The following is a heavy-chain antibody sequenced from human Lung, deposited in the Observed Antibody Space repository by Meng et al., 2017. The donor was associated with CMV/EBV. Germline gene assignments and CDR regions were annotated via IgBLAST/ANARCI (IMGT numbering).Heavy chain of an antibody. CDR3: ASPREGVRAFDI. CDR2: IYYSGST. J-gene: IGHJ3*02. CDR1: GGSISSSSYY. Sequence: SXTXSLXCTVSGGSISSSSYYWGWIRQPPGKGLEWIGSIYYSGSTYYNPSLKSRVTISVDTSKNQFSLKLSSVTAADTAVYYCASPREGVRAFDIWGQGTMVTFSS. V-gene: IGHV4-39*01. D-gene: IGHD1-1*01.